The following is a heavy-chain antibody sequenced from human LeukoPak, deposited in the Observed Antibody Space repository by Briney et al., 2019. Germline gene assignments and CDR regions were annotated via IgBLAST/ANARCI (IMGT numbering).Heavy chain of an antibody. CDR1: GFTFSSYS. CDR2: IRRSSSPI. J-gene: IGHJ4*02. Sequence: GGSLRLSCAASGFTFSSYSMNWVRQAPGKGLEWVAYIRRSSSPIYYADSVKGRFTIFRDNAENSLYLQMNSLRDEDTAVYYCTRDPHALDFWGQGTLVTVSS. CDR3: TRDPHALDF. V-gene: IGHV3-48*02.